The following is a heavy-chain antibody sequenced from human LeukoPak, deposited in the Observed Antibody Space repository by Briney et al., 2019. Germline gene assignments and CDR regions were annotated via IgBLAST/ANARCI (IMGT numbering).Heavy chain of an antibody. CDR3: ARDPHIVVVPAAGGAFDI. Sequence: PGGSLRLSCAGSGFTFSHYGMNWVRQAPGKGLEWVAVISYDGSNKYYADSVKGRFTISRDNSKNTLYLQMNSLRAEDTAVYYCARDPHIVVVPAAGGAFDIWGQGTMVTVSS. V-gene: IGHV3-30*19. CDR2: ISYDGSNK. J-gene: IGHJ3*02. CDR1: GFTFSHYG. D-gene: IGHD2-2*01.